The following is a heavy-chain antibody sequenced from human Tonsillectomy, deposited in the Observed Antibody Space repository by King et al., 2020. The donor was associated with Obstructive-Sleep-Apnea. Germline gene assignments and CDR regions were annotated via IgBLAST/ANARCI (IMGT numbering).Heavy chain of an antibody. CDR3: TRVDMWDSNGSTSNWFDP. V-gene: IGHV4-39*07. CDR1: GASISSSSYY. Sequence: QLQESGPGLVKPSETLSLTCNVSGASISSSSYYWGWIRQPPGKGLEWIGSIYYSGSTHYNPSLKSRVTISVDRSKNQFSLKLSSVTAADTAIYYCTRVDMWDSNGSTSNWFDPWGQGTLVTVSS. D-gene: IGHD4-11*01. CDR2: IYYSGST. J-gene: IGHJ5*02.